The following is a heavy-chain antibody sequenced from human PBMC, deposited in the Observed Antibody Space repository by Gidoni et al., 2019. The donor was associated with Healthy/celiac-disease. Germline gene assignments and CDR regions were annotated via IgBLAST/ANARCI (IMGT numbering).Heavy chain of an antibody. CDR1: GFTFSRYA. Sequence: EVQLLESGGGLVQPGGSLGLSCAASGFTFSRYALSWVRQAPGKGLEWVSAISGSGGSTYYADSVKGRFTISRDNSKNTLYLQMNSLRAEDTAVYYCAKCTPALGYCSGGSYGAFDIWGQGTMVTVSS. D-gene: IGHD2-15*01. J-gene: IGHJ3*02. CDR2: ISGSGGST. V-gene: IGHV3-23*01. CDR3: AKCTPALGYCSGGSYGAFDI.